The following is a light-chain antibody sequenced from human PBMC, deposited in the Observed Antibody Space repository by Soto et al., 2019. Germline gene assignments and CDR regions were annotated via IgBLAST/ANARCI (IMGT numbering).Light chain of an antibody. CDR1: QSVSNNY. Sequence: EIVLTQSPGTLSLSPGERATLSCRASQSVSNNYLAWYQQKPGQAPRLLIYGASNRATGIPDRFSGSGSGKDFNITISRLETEDFEVYYCQQYGSSGTFGKGTKVDIK. CDR3: QQYGSSGT. V-gene: IGKV3-20*01. CDR2: GAS. J-gene: IGKJ1*01.